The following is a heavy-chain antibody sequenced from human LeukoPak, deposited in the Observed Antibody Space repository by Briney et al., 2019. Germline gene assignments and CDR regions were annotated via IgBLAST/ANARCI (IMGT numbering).Heavy chain of an antibody. V-gene: IGHV3-30-3*01. D-gene: IGHD1-7*01. J-gene: IGHJ4*02. CDR3: AGPEKLTRGGNSYYFDY. CDR1: GFTFSSYA. CDR2: ISYGGSNK. Sequence: PGRSLRLSCAASGFTFSSYAMHWVRQAPGKGLEWVAVISYGGSNKYYADSVKGRFTISRDNSKNTLYLQMSSLRAEDTAVYYCAGPEKLTRGGNSYYFDYWGQGTLVTVSS.